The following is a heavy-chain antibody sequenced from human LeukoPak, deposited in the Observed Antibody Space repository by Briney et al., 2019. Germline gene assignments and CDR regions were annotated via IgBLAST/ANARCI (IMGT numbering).Heavy chain of an antibody. CDR3: TRGPQYYGSGSSDY. Sequence: GGSLRLSCTASGFTFGDYAMSWFRQAPGKGLEWVGFIRSKAYGGTTEYAASVKGRFTISRDDSKSIAYLQMNSLKTEDTAVYYCTRGPQYYGSGSSDYWGQGTLVTVSS. D-gene: IGHD3-10*01. CDR2: IRSKAYGGTT. V-gene: IGHV3-49*03. CDR1: GFTFGDYA. J-gene: IGHJ4*02.